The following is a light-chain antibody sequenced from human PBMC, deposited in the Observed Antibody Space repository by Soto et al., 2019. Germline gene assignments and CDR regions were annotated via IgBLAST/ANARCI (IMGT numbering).Light chain of an antibody. V-gene: IGLV2-18*02. CDR1: GSDVGTYNR. CDR3: SSYTSSSTYV. J-gene: IGLJ1*01. CDR2: DVS. Sequence: QSALTQPPSVSGSPGQSVAISCTGTGSDVGTYNRVSWYQQPPGTAPKLMIYDVSDRPSGVPDRFSGSKSGNTASLTISGLQAKDEADYYCSSYTSSSTYVFGTGTKVTVL.